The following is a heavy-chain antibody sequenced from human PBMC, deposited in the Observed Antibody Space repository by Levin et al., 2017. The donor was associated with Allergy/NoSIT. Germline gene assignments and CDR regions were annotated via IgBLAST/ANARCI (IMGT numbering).Heavy chain of an antibody. V-gene: IGHV1-46*01. D-gene: IGHD4-17*01. CDR3: ARDGGRVTTFYYGYYVDG. Sequence: ASVKVSCKASGYTFTSYYMHWVRQAPGQGLEWMGIINPSGGSTSYAQKFQGRVTMTRDTSTSTDYMELSSLRSEDTAVYYCARDGGRVTTFYYGYYVDGWGKGTTVTVS. J-gene: IGHJ6*03. CDR1: GYTFTSYY. CDR2: INPSGGST.